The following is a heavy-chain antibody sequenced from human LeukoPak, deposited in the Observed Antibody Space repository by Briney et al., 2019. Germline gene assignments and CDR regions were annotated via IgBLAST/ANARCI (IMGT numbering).Heavy chain of an antibody. Sequence: GGSLRLSCAASGFTFSSYAMSWVRQAPGKGLGWVSAINTPGGSTYYADSVKGRFTISRDNSKNMVYLQMNSLRPEDTAVYYCARGEDGFWSGYVEHWGQGTLVTVSS. CDR2: INTPGGST. V-gene: IGHV3-23*01. CDR1: GFTFSSYA. J-gene: IGHJ1*01. D-gene: IGHD3-3*01. CDR3: ARGEDGFWSGYVEH.